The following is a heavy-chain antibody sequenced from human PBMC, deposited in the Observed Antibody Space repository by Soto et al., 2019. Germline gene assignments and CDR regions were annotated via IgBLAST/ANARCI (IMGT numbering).Heavy chain of an antibody. CDR1: GYTXTSYG. CDR2: INPNSGGT. J-gene: IGHJ5*02. CDR3: AGDDPNNNWFDP. Sequence: ASVKVXCKASGYTXTSYGISWVRQAPGQGLEWMGWINPNSGGTNYAQKFQGWVTMTRDTSISTAYMELSRLRSDDTAVYYCAGDDPNNNWFDPWGQGTLVTVSS. V-gene: IGHV1-2*04.